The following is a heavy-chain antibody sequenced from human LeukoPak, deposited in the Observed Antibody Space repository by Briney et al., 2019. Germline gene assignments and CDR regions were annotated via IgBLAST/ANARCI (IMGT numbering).Heavy chain of an antibody. V-gene: IGHV3-13*04. D-gene: IGHD3-10*01. J-gene: IGHJ4*02. CDR3: ASAARSDSGSLHYFDH. CDR1: GLNHSRYD. Sequence: GGSLRLSCVASGLNHSRYDMHWARQATGKGLEWVSGIGIAGDTYYPDSVKGRFTISRENVKNSLYLQMNSLRVGDTAVYYCASAARSDSGSLHYFDHWGQGTLVTVSS. CDR2: IGIAGDT.